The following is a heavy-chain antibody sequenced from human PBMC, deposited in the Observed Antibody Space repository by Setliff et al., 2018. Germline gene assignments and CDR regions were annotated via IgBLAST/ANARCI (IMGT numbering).Heavy chain of an antibody. CDR3: AKDLAYYDILTGLDY. CDR1: GFTFSSYA. V-gene: IGHV3-30-3*01. J-gene: IGHJ4*02. Sequence: GGSLRLSCAASGFTFSSYAMHWVRQAPGKELEWVAVISYDGSNKYYADSVKGRFTISRDNSKNTLYLQMNRLRAEDTAVYYCAKDLAYYDILTGLDYWGQGTLVTVSS. CDR2: ISYDGSNK. D-gene: IGHD3-9*01.